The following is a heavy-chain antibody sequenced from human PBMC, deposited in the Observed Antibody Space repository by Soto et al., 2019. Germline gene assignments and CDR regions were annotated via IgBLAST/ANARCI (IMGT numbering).Heavy chain of an antibody. CDR2: IYYSGST. CDR3: ARLPVGIFSEYYFAY. Sequence: SETLSLTCTVSGGSISSYYWGWIRQPPGKGLEWIGYIYYSGSTNYNPSLKSRVTISVDTSKNQFSLKLSSVTAADTAVYYCARLPVGIFSEYYFAYWGQGTLVTVSS. J-gene: IGHJ4*02. V-gene: IGHV4-59*08. D-gene: IGHD3-9*01. CDR1: GGSISSYY.